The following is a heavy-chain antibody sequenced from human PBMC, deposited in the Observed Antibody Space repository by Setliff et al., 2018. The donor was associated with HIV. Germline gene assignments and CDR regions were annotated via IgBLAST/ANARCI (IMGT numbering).Heavy chain of an antibody. CDR1: GGSISSGGYY. Sequence: SETLSLTCTVSGGSISSGGYYWNWIRQHPGKGLEWIGYIYYSGNTYYNPSLKSRITISLDTSKNQFSLKLSSVTAADTAVYYCARXXXHVDYWGQGTLVTV. V-gene: IGHV4-31*03. J-gene: IGHJ4*02. CDR2: IYYSGNT. CDR3: ARXXXHVDY.